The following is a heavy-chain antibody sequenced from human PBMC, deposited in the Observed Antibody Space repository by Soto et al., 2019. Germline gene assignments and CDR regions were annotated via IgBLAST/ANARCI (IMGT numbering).Heavy chain of an antibody. CDR3: ARSFRRYYYGSGSYYQDYYYGMDV. CDR2: IYYSGST. CDR1: GGSISSSSYY. Sequence: PSETLSLTCTVSGGSISSSSYYWGWIRQPPGKGLEWSGSIYYSGSTYYNPSLKSRVTISVDTSKNQFSLKLSSVTAADTAVYYCARSFRRYYYGSGSYYQDYYYGMDVWGQGTTVTVSS. J-gene: IGHJ6*02. V-gene: IGHV4-39*01. D-gene: IGHD3-10*01.